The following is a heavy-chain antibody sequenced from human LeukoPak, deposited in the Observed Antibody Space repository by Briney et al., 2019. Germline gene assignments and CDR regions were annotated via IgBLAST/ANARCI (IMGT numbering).Heavy chain of an antibody. D-gene: IGHD6-13*01. V-gene: IGHV4-4*07. J-gene: IGHJ4*02. CDR1: GGSISSYY. Sequence: SSETLSLTCTVSGGSISSYYWSWIRQPAGKGLEWIGRIYSTGSTNYNPSLKSRVTMSVDTSKNQFSLRLKSVTAADTAVYYCARQIASAGTAGFDFWGQGALVTVSS. CDR3: ARQIASAGTAGFDF. CDR2: IYSTGST.